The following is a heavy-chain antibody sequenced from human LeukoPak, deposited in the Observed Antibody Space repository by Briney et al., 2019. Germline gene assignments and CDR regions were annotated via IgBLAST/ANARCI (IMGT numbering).Heavy chain of an antibody. CDR3: TTYYASTAWIDY. J-gene: IGHJ4*02. V-gene: IGHV3-15*01. Sequence: GGSLRLSCAASGXTFSNAWMSWVRQAPGKGLEWVGRIKSQTDGGTTDYAAPVKGRFTISRDDSKSTLYLQMNSLKTEDTAVYYCTTYYASTAWIDYWGQGTLVTVSS. D-gene: IGHD2-2*01. CDR1: GXTFSNAW. CDR2: IKSQTDGGTT.